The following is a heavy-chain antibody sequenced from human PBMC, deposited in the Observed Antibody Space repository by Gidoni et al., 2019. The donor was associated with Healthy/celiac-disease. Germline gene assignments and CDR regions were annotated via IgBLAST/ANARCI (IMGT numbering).Heavy chain of an antibody. CDR1: GGTFSSYT. D-gene: IGHD3-3*01. CDR2: IIPILGIA. J-gene: IGHJ5*02. V-gene: IGHV1-69*02. CDR3: ATQSYYDFWSGYLGKEDNGVGNWFDP. Sequence: QVQLVQSGAEVKKPGSSVKVSCKASGGTFSSYTISWVRQAPGQGLEWMGRIIPILGIANYAQKFQGRVTITADKSTSTAYMELSSLRSEDTAVYYCATQSYYDFWSGYLGKEDNGVGNWFDPWGQGTLVTVSS.